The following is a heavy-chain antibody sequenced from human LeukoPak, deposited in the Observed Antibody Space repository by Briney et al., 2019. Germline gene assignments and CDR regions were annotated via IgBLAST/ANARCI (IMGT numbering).Heavy chain of an antibody. CDR3: ACPVSYYTGPEADAFDI. D-gene: IGHD3-10*02. CDR1: GGPFSGYY. V-gene: IGHV4-34*01. J-gene: IGHJ3*02. CDR2: INHSGST. Sequence: SETLSLTCAVYGGPFSGYYWSWLRRPPGKGLEWFGEINHSGSTNYNPSLKSRVTISVDTSKNQFSLKLSSVTAADTAVYYCACPVSYYTGPEADAFDIWGQGTMVTVSS.